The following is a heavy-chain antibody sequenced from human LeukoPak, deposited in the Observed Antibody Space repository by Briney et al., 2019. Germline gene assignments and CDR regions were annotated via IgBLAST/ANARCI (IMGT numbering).Heavy chain of an antibody. J-gene: IGHJ4*02. V-gene: IGHV3-48*04. CDR2: IGLASGVT. D-gene: IGHD1-20*01. Sequence: GRSLRLSCAASGFIFSSYSMNWVRQAPGRGLEGSSYIGLASGVTSYADSVKGRFAISSDTARNSLYLHMHSLRAEDTAVYYCTRDHNWAFDYWGQGAQVTVSS. CDR1: GFIFSSYS. CDR3: TRDHNWAFDY.